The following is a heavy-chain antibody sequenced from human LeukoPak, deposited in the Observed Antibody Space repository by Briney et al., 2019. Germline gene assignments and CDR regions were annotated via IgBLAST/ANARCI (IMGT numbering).Heavy chain of an antibody. CDR1: GGSISSYY. Sequence: PSETLSLTCTVSGGSISSYYWSWIRQPPGKGLEWIAYISDIGSINYNPSLKSRVTISLDTSKNQFSLKLSSVTAADTAVYYCAGHHPRNTVDFWGQGTLVTVS. J-gene: IGHJ4*02. D-gene: IGHD2/OR15-2a*01. V-gene: IGHV4-59*08. CDR3: AGHHPRNTVDF. CDR2: ISDIGSI.